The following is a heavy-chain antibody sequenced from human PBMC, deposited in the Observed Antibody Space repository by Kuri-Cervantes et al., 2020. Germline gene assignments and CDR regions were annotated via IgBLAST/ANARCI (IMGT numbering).Heavy chain of an antibody. V-gene: IGHV4-34*01. CDR2: INHSGST. D-gene: IGHD6-19*01. J-gene: IGHJ5*02. CDR3: GRAGGSGRYGNFFDP. CDR1: GGSFSGYY. Sequence: SQTLSLTCAVYGGSFSGYYWSWIRQPPGKGLEWIGEINHSGSTNYNPSLKSRVTISVDTSKNQFSLQLNSVTPEDTAVYYCGRAGGSGRYGNFFDPWGQGTLVTVSS.